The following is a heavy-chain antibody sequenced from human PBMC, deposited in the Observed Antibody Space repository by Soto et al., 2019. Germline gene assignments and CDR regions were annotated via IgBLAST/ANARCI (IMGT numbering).Heavy chain of an antibody. CDR1: GFSFIPYW. V-gene: IGHV3-7*04. D-gene: IGHD3-9*01. CDR2: IKEDGSEK. J-gene: IGHJ4*02. CDR3: GGAISGSFAL. Sequence: EVQLVESGGGLVQSGGSLRLSCEASGFSFIPYWMNWVRQAPGKGLEGLASIKEDGSEKQYVDSVKGRFTISRDNVKNALEVQMNSLSEEDTAVYYWGGAISGSFALWGQGPLVIVSS.